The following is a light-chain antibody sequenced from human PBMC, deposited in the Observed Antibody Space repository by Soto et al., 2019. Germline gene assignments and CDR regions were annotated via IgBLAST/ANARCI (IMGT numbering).Light chain of an antibody. CDR2: RAS. CDR1: QNINNW. Sequence: DIPMTQSPSTLSASVGDRVTITCRASQNINNWLAWYQQKPGKAPKLLIYRASSLENGVPSRFSGRGSGTDFIFTITTLQPDDFATYYCQQYSSYSTFGQGTKVEIK. CDR3: QQYSSYST. V-gene: IGKV1-5*03. J-gene: IGKJ1*01.